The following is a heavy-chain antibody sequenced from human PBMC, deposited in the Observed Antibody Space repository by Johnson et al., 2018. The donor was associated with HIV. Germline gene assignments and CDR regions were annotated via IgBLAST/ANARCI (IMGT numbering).Heavy chain of an antibody. D-gene: IGHD3-22*01. CDR2: INWNGGNT. CDR1: GFTFDDFG. V-gene: IGHV3-20*04. Sequence: VQLVESGGGVVRPGGSLRLSCAASGFTFDDFGMSWVRQAPGKGLEWVSGINWNGGNTNYADSVKGRFTISRDNAKNSLYLQMNSLRTEDTALYYCARPITMIVVVTHDAFDIWGQGTMVTVSS. J-gene: IGHJ3*02. CDR3: ARPITMIVVVTHDAFDI.